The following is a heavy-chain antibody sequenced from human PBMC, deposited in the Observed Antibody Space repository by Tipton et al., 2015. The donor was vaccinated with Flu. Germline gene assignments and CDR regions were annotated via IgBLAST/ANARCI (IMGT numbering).Heavy chain of an antibody. CDR3: ASPLLGGGAGYDAFDI. CDR1: GGSITSSNFY. V-gene: IGHV4-39*07. D-gene: IGHD3-16*01. J-gene: IGHJ3*02. Sequence: TLSLTCSVSGGSITSSNFYWGWVRRPPGGGLEYIGDIYSRGNTYYNPSLQSRVSISVDTSKNQFSLNRRSVTAADTAVYYCASPLLGGGAGYDAFDIWGQGTMVTVSS. CDR2: IYSRGNT.